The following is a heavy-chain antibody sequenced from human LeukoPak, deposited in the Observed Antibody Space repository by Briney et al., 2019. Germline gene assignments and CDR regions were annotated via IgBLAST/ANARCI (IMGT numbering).Heavy chain of an antibody. J-gene: IGHJ4*02. V-gene: IGHV6-1*01. CDR1: GDSVSSNSAA. D-gene: IGHD6-13*01. CDR2: TYYRSKWYN. Sequence: SQTLSLTCAISGDSVSSNSAAWIWIRQSPSRGLEWLGRTYYRSKWYNEYALSVKSRITINPDTSKNQFSLLLNSVTPEDTAVYYCARAGSSWSAFDYRGQGTLVTVSS. CDR3: ARAGSSWSAFDY.